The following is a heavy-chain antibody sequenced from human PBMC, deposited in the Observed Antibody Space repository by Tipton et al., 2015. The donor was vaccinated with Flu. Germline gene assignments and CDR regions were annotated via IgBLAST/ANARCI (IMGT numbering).Heavy chain of an antibody. CDR2: IWYDGSNK. D-gene: IGHD6-6*01. CDR1: GFTFSSYG. V-gene: IGHV3-33*01. J-gene: IGHJ6*02. Sequence: SLRLSCAASGFTFSSYGMHWVRQAPGKGLEWVAVIWYDGSNKYYADSVKGRFTISRDNSKNTLYLQMNSLRAEDTAVYYCARDPSTLPGIGIAARLSSYYGMDVWGQGTTVTVSS. CDR3: ARDPSTLPGIGIAARLSSYYGMDV.